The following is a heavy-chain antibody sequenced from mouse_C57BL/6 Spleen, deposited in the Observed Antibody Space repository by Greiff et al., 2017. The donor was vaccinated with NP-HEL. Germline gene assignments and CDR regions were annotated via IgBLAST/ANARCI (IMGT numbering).Heavy chain of an antibody. D-gene: IGHD2-5*01. J-gene: IGHJ4*01. CDR1: GYTFTSYW. V-gene: IGHV1-64*01. CDR2: IHPNSGST. CDR3: ARSNDYSNFPYAMDY. Sequence: QVQLQQPGAELVKPGASVKLSCKASGYTFTSYWMHWVKQRPGQGLEWIGMIHPNSGSTNYNEKFKSKATLTVDKSSSTAYMQLSSLTSEDSAVYYCARSNDYSNFPYAMDYWGQGTSVTVSS.